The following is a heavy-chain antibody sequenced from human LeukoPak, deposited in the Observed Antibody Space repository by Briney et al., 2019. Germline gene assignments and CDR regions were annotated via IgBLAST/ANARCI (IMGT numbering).Heavy chain of an antibody. CDR2: IYHSGDT. CDR3: ARPQRKGGRDNFDY. CDR1: GGSFSGYY. J-gene: IGHJ4*02. V-gene: IGHV4-34*01. Sequence: SETLSLTCAVYGGSFSGYYWSWIRQPPGKGLEWIGEIYHSGDTNYNPSLKSRVAISVDTSKKQFSLKLSSVTAANTAVYYCARPQRKGGRDNFDYWGQGTLVTVSS. D-gene: IGHD1-1*01.